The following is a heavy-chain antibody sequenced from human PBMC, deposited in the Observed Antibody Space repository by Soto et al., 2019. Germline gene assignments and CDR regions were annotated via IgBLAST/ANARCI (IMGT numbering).Heavy chain of an antibody. CDR3: ARGRYGDY. CDR2: ISAHNGNT. V-gene: IGHV1-18*01. D-gene: IGHD1-1*01. Sequence: QVHLVQSGAEVKKPGASVKVSCKASGYTFTSYGITWVRQAPGQGLEWMGWISAHNGNTDYAQKRQGRVIVTRDTPTSTAYMELRSLRSDDTAGYYCARGRYGDYWGQGALVTVSS. CDR1: GYTFTSYG. J-gene: IGHJ4*02.